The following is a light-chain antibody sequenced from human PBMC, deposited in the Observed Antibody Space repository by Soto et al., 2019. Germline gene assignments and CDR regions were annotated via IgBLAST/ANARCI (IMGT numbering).Light chain of an antibody. CDR2: AVS. Sequence: DIQMTQSPSSLSASVGDRVTITCRASQRISSYLNWYQQKPGKAPKILIYAVSNLQSGVPSRFSGSGSGTDVTLTSSSRQPEDFATYDRQQSYSAPRTFGQGTKVEIK. J-gene: IGKJ1*01. CDR1: QRISSY. V-gene: IGKV1-39*01. CDR3: QQSYSAPRT.